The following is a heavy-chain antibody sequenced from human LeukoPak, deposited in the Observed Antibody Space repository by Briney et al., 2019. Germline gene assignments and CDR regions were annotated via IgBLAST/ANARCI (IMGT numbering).Heavy chain of an antibody. Sequence: SETPSLTCTVSGGSISSYYWSWIRQPPGKGLEWIGYIYYSGSTNYNPSLKSRVTISVDTSKNQFSLKLSSVTAADTAVYYCASSLFEPNWFDPWGQGTLVTVSS. CDR3: ASSLFEPNWFDP. CDR1: GGSISSYY. CDR2: IYYSGST. J-gene: IGHJ5*02. D-gene: IGHD1-14*01. V-gene: IGHV4-59*08.